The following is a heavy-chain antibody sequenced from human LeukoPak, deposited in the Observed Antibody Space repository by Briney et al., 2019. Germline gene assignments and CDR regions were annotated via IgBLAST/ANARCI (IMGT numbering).Heavy chain of an antibody. Sequence: GGSLRLSCAASGFIFTNYAMSWVRQAPGKGLEWVSAITGSGDTTYYADSVKGRFTISRGNSKNTLYVEMNTLRAEDTAVYYCAKWGDYDILTGYYVSDFWGQGTLVTVSS. CDR1: GFIFTNYA. CDR3: AKWGDYDILTGYYVSDF. D-gene: IGHD3-9*01. CDR2: ITGSGDTT. J-gene: IGHJ4*02. V-gene: IGHV3-23*01.